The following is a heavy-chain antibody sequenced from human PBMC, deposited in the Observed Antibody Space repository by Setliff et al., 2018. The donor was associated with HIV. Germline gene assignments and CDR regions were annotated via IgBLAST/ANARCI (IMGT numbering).Heavy chain of an antibody. J-gene: IGHJ4*02. Sequence: VASVKVSCKASGGTFSSYAISWVRQAPGQGLEWMGGIIPILGIANYAQKFQGRVTITADKSISTAYMELSRLRSDDTAVYYCARGMDYYDTSGYYQYYFDYWGQGTLVTVSS. D-gene: IGHD3-22*01. V-gene: IGHV1-69*10. CDR1: GGTFSSYA. CDR2: IIPILGIA. CDR3: ARGMDYYDTSGYYQYYFDY.